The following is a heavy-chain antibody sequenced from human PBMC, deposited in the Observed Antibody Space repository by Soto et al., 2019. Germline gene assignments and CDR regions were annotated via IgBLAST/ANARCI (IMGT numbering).Heavy chain of an antibody. CDR1: GFTFTMYS. J-gene: IGHJ4*02. V-gene: IGHV3-21*06. CDR2: ISSTTNYI. CDR3: ARESEDLTSNFDY. Sequence: PGGSLRLSGAASGFTFTMYSMNWVLQAPGKGLEWVSSISSTTNYIYYGDSMKGRFTISRDNAKNSLYLEMNSLRAEDTVVYYCARESEDLTSNFDYWGQGTLVTVSS.